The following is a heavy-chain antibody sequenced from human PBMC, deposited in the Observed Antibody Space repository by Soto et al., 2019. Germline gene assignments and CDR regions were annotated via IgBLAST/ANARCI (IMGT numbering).Heavy chain of an antibody. J-gene: IGHJ3*02. Sequence: QEQLQQWGAGLLRPSETLSLTCAVYGGSFSGYYWSWIRQPPGKGLEWIGEINHSGKTHYNASLKSRVTMSEDTSKTQFSLKLTSVTAADTAVYYCARGPPTYNDISIGEAFEIWGQGTLVTVSS. V-gene: IGHV4-34*01. CDR2: INHSGKT. D-gene: IGHD3-9*01. CDR3: ARGPPTYNDISIGEAFEI. CDR1: GGSFSGYY.